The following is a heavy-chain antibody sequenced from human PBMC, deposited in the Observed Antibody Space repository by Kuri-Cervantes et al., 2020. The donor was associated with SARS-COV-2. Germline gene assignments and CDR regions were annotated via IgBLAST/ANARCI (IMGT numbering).Heavy chain of an antibody. CDR2: INPSGGST. V-gene: IGHV1-46*01. J-gene: IGHJ4*02. CDR1: GYTFTSYY. CDR3: AREIQLWKPIDY. Sequence: ASVKVSCKASGYTFTSYYMHWVRQAPGQGLEWMGIINPSGGSTSYAQKFQGRVTMTRDTSTSTAYMELRSLRSDDTAVYYRAREIQLWKPIDYWGQGTLVTVSS. D-gene: IGHD5-18*01.